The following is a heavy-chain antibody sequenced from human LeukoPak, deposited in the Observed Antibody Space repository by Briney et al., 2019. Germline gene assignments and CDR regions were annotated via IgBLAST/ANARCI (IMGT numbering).Heavy chain of an antibody. CDR1: GFTFSSYA. CDR2: ISYDGSNK. J-gene: IGHJ4*02. Sequence: PGGSLRLSCAASGFTFSSYAMHWVRQAPGKGLEWVAVISYDGSNKYYADSVKGRFTISRDNSKNTLYLQMNSLRAEDTAVYYCARDMEGYSYGCDYWGQGTLVTVSS. CDR3: ARDMEGYSYGCDY. D-gene: IGHD5-18*01. V-gene: IGHV3-30-3*01.